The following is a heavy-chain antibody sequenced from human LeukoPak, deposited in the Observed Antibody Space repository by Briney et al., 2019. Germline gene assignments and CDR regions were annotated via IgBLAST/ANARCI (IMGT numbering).Heavy chain of an antibody. CDR2: LTSSGTTI. Sequence: GGSLRLSCAASGFTFSNYEMNWVRQAPGKGLEWISYLTSSGTTIYYADPVRGRFTISRDNAKNSLYLQMNSLRAEDTAVYYCARGGFRFFAHWGQGTLVTVSS. J-gene: IGHJ5*02. D-gene: IGHD2-15*01. V-gene: IGHV3-48*03. CDR3: ARGGFRFFAH. CDR1: GFTFSNYE.